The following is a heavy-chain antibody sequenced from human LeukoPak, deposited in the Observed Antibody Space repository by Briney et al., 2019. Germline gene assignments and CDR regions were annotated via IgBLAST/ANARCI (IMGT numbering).Heavy chain of an antibody. CDR3: ANLLRWEPY. CDR2: INHDGSST. V-gene: IGHV3-74*01. J-gene: IGHJ4*02. D-gene: IGHD4-23*01. Sequence: GGSLRLSCATSGVTFSTFWMHWVRQAPGKGLVWVSRINHDGSSTNYADSVKGRFTISRDNSKNTLYLQMNSLRAEDTAVYYCANLLRWEPYWGQGTLVTVSS. CDR1: GVTFSTFW.